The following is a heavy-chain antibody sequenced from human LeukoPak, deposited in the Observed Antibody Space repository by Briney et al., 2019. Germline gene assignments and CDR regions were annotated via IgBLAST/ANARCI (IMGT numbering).Heavy chain of an antibody. D-gene: IGHD3-10*01. CDR2: INHSGST. Sequence: NPSETLSLTCAVYGGSFSGYYWSWIRQPPGKGLEWIGEINHSGSTNYNPSLKSRVTISVDTSKNQFSLKLSSVTAADTAVYYCARHRPQYYYGSGSYYIDIWGQGTMVTVSS. V-gene: IGHV4-34*01. CDR3: ARHRPQYYYGSGSYYIDI. J-gene: IGHJ3*02. CDR1: GGSFSGYY.